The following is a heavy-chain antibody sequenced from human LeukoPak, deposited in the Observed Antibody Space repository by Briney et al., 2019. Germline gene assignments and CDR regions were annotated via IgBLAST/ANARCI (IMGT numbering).Heavy chain of an antibody. J-gene: IGHJ3*02. Sequence: PSETLSLTCAVYGGSFSGYYWSWIRQPPGKGLEWIGEINHSGSTNYNPSLKSRVTISVDTSKNQFSLKLSSVTAADTAVYYCARGVGAISPDFAFDIWGQGTMVTVSS. V-gene: IGHV4-34*01. CDR1: GGSFSGYY. D-gene: IGHD1-26*01. CDR2: INHSGST. CDR3: ARGVGAISPDFAFDI.